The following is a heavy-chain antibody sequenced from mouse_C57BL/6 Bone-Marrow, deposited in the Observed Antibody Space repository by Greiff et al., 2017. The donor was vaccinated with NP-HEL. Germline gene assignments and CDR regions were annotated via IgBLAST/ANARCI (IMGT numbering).Heavy chain of an antibody. CDR1: GYTFTSYW. V-gene: IGHV1-5*01. CDR2: IYPGHSDT. J-gene: IGHJ1*03. D-gene: IGHD2-4*01. CDR3: TAEVYDYDGYFDV. Sequence: VQLQQSGTVLARPGASVKMSCKTSGYTFTSYWMHWVKQRPGQGLEWIGAIYPGHSDTSYNQKFKGKAKLTAVTSASTAYMELSSLTNEDSAVYYCTAEVYDYDGYFDVWGTGTTVTVSS.